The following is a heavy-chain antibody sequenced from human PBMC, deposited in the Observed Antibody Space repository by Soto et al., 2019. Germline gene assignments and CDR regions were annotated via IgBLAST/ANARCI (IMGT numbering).Heavy chain of an antibody. CDR1: GGTFTYYG. CDR3: ARDLGTTIAGPPRRETYGWLDL. CDR2: IIPIIGPA. D-gene: IGHD3-22*01. V-gene: IGHV1-69*01. Sequence: QVQLVQSGAEVKRPGSSVKLSCKASGGTFTYYGISWVRQAPGQGLEWMGGIIPIIGPATYAQKFQGRLTMSADQSTSTAYMELSSLGSEDTALYYCARDLGTTIAGPPRRETYGWLDLWGQGTLVTVS. J-gene: IGHJ5*02.